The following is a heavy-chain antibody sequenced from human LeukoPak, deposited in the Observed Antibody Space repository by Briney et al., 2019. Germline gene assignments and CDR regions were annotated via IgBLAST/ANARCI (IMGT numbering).Heavy chain of an antibody. J-gene: IGHJ4*02. CDR3: ARGSSYGFSMGY. CDR2: ISTYNGDT. CDR1: EYIFTGYY. D-gene: IGHD3-16*01. Sequence: ASVKVSCKASEYIFTGYYIHWVRQAPGQGLEWMGWISTYNGDTNYAQKLQGRVTMTTDTSTSTAYMELRSLRSDDTAVYYCARGSSYGFSMGYWGRGTLVTVSS. V-gene: IGHV1-18*04.